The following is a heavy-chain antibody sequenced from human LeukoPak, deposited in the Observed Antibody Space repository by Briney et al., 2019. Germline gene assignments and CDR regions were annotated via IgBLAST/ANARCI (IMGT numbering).Heavy chain of an antibody. CDR1: GGSISSYY. J-gene: IGHJ4*02. CDR3: ARAGGSSYSSSWSNYFDY. V-gene: IGHV4-59*01. Sequence: SETLSLTCTVSGGSISSYYWSWIRQPPGKGLEWIGYIYYSGSTNYNPSLKSRVTISVDTSKNQFSLELSSVTAADTAVYYCARAGGSSYSSSWSNYFDYWGQGTLVTVSS. CDR2: IYYSGST. D-gene: IGHD6-13*01.